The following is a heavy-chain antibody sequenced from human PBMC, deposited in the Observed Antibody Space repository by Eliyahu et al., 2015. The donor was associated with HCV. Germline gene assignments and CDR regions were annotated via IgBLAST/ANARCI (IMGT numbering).Heavy chain of an antibody. CDR1: GFSXTNNX. D-gene: IGHD6-19*01. CDR3: ARDLTAVADYGAFYYYGMDV. Sequence: EVQLVESGGGLVRPGGSLXLSCAVSGFSXTNNXMGWVRQAPGEGLEWVSILYSSGTXYYADSVQGRFTISRDNSKNTLYLQMNSLRAEDTGVYYCARDLTAVADYGAFYYYGMDVWGQGTTVTVSS. J-gene: IGHJ6*02. CDR2: LYSSGTX. V-gene: IGHV3-66*01.